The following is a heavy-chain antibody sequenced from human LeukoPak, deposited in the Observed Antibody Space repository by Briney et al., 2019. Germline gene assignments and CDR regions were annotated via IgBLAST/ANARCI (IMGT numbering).Heavy chain of an antibody. Sequence: GGSLRLSCAASGFTFSSYAMSWVRQAPGKGLEWVSAISDSGGSTYYADSVKGRLTISRDNSKNTPYLQLNSLSAEDTAMYYCEREWFGESNWGQGTLVTVSS. D-gene: IGHD3-10*01. J-gene: IGHJ4*02. V-gene: IGHV3-23*01. CDR1: GFTFSSYA. CDR2: ISDSGGST. CDR3: EREWFGESN.